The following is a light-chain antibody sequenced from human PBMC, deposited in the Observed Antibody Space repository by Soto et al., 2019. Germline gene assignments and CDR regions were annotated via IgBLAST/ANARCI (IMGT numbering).Light chain of an antibody. J-gene: IGKJ4*01. CDR1: QSVSSSY. CDR3: QQYGNSPLT. CDR2: DAS. V-gene: IGKV3-20*01. Sequence: EIVLTQSPGTLSLSPWERATLSCRASQSVSSSYLAWYQQKPGQAPRLLIYDASSRATGIPDRFSGSGSGTDFTLTISRLEPEDFAVYYCQQYGNSPLTVGGGTKVDIK.